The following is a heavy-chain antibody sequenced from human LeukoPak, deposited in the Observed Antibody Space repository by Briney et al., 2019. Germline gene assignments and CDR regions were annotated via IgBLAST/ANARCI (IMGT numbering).Heavy chain of an antibody. CDR1: GCTFSSYS. Sequence: GGPLRPSGAALGCTFSSYSMHWFRRAPGKGRGGVAFLRYDGSKKYYAHSFKGRLTISTDNSTTTLYCRMHYRRPQDTAVYYCAILLIGYLTYAFGSWGQGTMVTVSS. D-gene: IGHD2-21*01. V-gene: IGHV3-30*02. J-gene: IGHJ3*02. CDR2: LRYDGSKK. CDR3: AILLIGYLTYAFGS.